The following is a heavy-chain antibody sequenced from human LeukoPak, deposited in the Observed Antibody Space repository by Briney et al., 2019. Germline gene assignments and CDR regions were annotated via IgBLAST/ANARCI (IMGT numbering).Heavy chain of an antibody. CDR1: GYTFTIYY. CDR2: INPSGGST. Sequence: ASVKVSCKASGYTFTIYYIHWVRQAPGQGLEWMGLINPSGGSTNYAQKFQGRVTMTRDTSTSTVYMELSSLRSEDTAVYYCARGRVPPSYDILTGYYFHYYYYMDVWGKGTTVTISS. V-gene: IGHV1-46*01. CDR3: ARGRVPPSYDILTGYYFHYYYYMDV. D-gene: IGHD3-9*01. J-gene: IGHJ6*03.